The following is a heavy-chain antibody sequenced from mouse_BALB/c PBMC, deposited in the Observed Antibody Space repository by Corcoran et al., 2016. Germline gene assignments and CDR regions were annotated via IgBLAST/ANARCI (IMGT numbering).Heavy chain of an antibody. CDR3: AREGRYVFDY. V-gene: IGHV1-19*01. J-gene: IGHJ2*01. Sequence: EVQLQQSGPELVKPGASVKMSCKASGYTFTDYYMDWVKQSHGESFEWIGRVNPYNGGTSYNQKFKGKATLTVDKSSSTAYMELNSLTSEDSAVYYCAREGRYVFDYWCQGTTLTVSS. D-gene: IGHD3-3*01. CDR1: GYTFTDYY. CDR2: VNPYNGGT.